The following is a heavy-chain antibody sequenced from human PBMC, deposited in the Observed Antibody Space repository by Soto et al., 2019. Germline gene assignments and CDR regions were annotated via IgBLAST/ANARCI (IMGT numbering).Heavy chain of an antibody. CDR1: GFTFSNAW. V-gene: IGHV3-15*07. CDR2: IKSKTDGGTT. CDR3: SYQLLEYYYYYGMDV. Sequence: GGSLRLSCAASGFTFSNAWMNWVRQAPGKGLEWVGRIKSKTDGGTTDYAAPVKGRFTISRDDSKNTLYLQMNSLKTEDTAVYYCSYQLLEYYYYYGMDVWGQGTTVTVSS. D-gene: IGHD2-2*01. J-gene: IGHJ6*02.